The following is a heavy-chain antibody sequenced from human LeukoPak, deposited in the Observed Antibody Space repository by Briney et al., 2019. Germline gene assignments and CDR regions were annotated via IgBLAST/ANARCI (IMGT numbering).Heavy chain of an antibody. CDR3: ARRVYSSGWYYFDY. Sequence: PSETLSLTCGVSDGSLSGFFWTWIRQPAGKGLEWIGRIYTSGSTNYNPSLKSRVTISVDTSKNQFSLKLSSVTAADTAVYYCARRVYSSGWYYFDYWGQGTLVTVSS. CDR1: DGSLSGFF. J-gene: IGHJ4*02. CDR2: IYTSGST. V-gene: IGHV4-4*07. D-gene: IGHD6-19*01.